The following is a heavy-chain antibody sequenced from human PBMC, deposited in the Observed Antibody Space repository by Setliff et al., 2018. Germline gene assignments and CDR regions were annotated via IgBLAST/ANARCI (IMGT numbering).Heavy chain of an antibody. CDR1: GYSFTRYW. CDR3: ARTRTPSPFDSWFDP. CDR2: IYAGDSDT. Sequence: PGASLKISCKGSGYSFTRYWIGWVRQMPGKGLEWMGIIYAGDSDTRYSPSFQGQVTISADKSISTAYLQWSSLKASDTAMYYCARTRTPSPFDSWFDPWGQGTLVTVSS. V-gene: IGHV5-51*01. D-gene: IGHD2-15*01. J-gene: IGHJ5*02.